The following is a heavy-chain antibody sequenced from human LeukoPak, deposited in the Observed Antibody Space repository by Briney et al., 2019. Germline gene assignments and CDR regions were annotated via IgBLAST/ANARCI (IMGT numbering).Heavy chain of an antibody. Sequence: ASVKVSCKASGGTFSSYAISWVRQAPGQGLEWMGGIIPIFGTATYAQKFQGRVTITADESTSTAYMELSSLRSEDTAVYYCARGSGWLQYREPLDYWGQGTLVTVSS. V-gene: IGHV1-69*13. D-gene: IGHD5-24*01. CDR1: GGTFSSYA. CDR3: ARGSGWLQYREPLDY. J-gene: IGHJ4*02. CDR2: IIPIFGTA.